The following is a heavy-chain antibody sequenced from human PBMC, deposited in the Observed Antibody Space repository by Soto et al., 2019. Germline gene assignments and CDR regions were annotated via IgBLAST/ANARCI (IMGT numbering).Heavy chain of an antibody. CDR1: GYTFTGYA. V-gene: IGHV1-3*05. J-gene: IGHJ4*02. D-gene: IGHD6-19*01. CDR3: AGPVAVAADIDS. Sequence: QVQLVQSGAEEKRPGASVKVSCKASGYTFTGYAMPWVRQAPGQRLEWMGWINAGNGNTKYAQKYLGRVTITRDTSASTADMALSTRSSEDTGAYCGAGPVAVAADIDSWGQGTLVTLSS. CDR2: INAGNGNT.